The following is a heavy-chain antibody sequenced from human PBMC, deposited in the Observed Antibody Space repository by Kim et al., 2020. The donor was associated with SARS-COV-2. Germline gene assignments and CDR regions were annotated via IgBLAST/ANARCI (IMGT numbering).Heavy chain of an antibody. D-gene: IGHD3-22*01. V-gene: IGHV3-9*01. CDR3: AKGSDSSGYYLPEYFQH. J-gene: IGHJ1*01. Sequence: VKGRFTISRDNAKNSLYLRMNSLRAEDTAFYYCAKGSDSSGYYLPEYFQHWGRGTLVTVSS.